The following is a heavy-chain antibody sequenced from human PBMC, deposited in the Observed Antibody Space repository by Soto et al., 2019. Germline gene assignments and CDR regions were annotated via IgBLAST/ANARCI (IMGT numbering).Heavy chain of an antibody. CDR1: GGSISSYY. J-gene: IGHJ4*02. V-gene: IGHV4-59*01. CDR3: AGANYYGSGSYYMFDY. D-gene: IGHD3-10*01. CDR2: IYYSGST. Sequence: PSETRSLTCTVSGGSISSYYWSWIRQPPGKGLEWIGYIYYSGSTNYNPSLKSRVTISVDTSKNQFSLKLSSVTAADTAVYYCAGANYYGSGSYYMFDYWGQGTLVTVSS.